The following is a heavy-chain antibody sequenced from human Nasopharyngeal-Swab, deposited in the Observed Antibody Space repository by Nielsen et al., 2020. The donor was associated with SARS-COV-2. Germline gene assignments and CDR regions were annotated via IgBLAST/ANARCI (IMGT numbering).Heavy chain of an antibody. Sequence: SETLSPPRAGSGDSHRTGRYSWGWVRQPPGEGGGGGGRIYYSGTTYYNPSLKSRVTISVDTSKNQFSLKLNSATAADTAVYYCARWSSWYNWLDPWGQGTQVIVSS. D-gene: IGHD6-13*01. CDR3: ARWSSWYNWLDP. CDR2: IYYSGTT. CDR1: GDSHRTGRYS. J-gene: IGHJ5*02. V-gene: IGHV4-39*01.